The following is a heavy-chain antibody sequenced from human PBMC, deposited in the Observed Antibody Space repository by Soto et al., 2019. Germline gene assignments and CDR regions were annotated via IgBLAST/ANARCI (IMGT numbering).Heavy chain of an antibody. CDR3: ASDILFDY. CDR2: INAGNGNR. D-gene: IGHD2-15*01. CDR1: GYTFTSYA. V-gene: IGHV1-3*01. J-gene: IGHJ4*02. Sequence: ASVKVSCKASGYTFTSYAMHWVRQAPGQRLEWMGWINAGNGNRKYSQKFQGRVTITRDTSASTAYMELSSLRSEDTAVYYCASDILFDYWGQGTLVTVSS.